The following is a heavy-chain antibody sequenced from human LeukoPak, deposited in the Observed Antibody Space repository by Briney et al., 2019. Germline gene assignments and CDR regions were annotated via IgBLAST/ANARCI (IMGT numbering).Heavy chain of an antibody. CDR3: ATDKGGGVFDY. Sequence: SVKVSCKASGGTFSSYAISWVRQAPGQGLEWMGRIIPILGIANYAQKFQGRVTMTEDTSTDTAYMELSSLRSEDTAVYYCATDKGGGVFDYWGQGTLVTVSS. J-gene: IGHJ4*02. V-gene: IGHV1-69*04. D-gene: IGHD1-26*01. CDR1: GGTFSSYA. CDR2: IIPILGIA.